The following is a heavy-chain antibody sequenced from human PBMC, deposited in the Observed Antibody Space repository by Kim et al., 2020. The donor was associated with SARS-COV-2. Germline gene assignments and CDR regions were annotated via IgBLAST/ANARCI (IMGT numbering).Heavy chain of an antibody. V-gene: IGHV3-9*01. CDR1: GFTFDKYV. J-gene: IGHJ3*01. D-gene: IGHD3-10*01. Sequence: GGSLRLSCTAPGFTFDKYVTHWVRQAPGKGLEWVSSITWSGDAIKYVDSVRGRFIISRDNAKNSLYLQMNSLRVEDTAFYYCAKERYYGSGNPFDVWGQGAMVTVSA. CDR3: AKERYYGSGNPFDV. CDR2: ITWSGDAI.